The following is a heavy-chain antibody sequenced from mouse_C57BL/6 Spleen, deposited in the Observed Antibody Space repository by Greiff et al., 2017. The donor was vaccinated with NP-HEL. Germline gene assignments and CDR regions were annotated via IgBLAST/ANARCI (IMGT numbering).Heavy chain of an antibody. CDR1: GFTFSSYA. CDR2: ISDGGSYT. Sequence: EVHLVESGGGLVKPGGSLKLSCAASGFTFSSYAMSWVRQTPEKRLEWVATISDGGSYTYYPDNVKGRFTISRDNAKNNLYLQMSHLKSEDTAMYYCARDRLRVVAMDYWGQGTSVTVSS. CDR3: ARDRLRVVAMDY. V-gene: IGHV5-4*01. J-gene: IGHJ4*01. D-gene: IGHD1-1*02.